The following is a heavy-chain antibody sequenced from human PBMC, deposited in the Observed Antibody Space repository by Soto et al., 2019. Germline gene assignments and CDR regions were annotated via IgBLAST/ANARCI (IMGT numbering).Heavy chain of an antibody. D-gene: IGHD5-12*01. CDR1: GFMFSSYE. CDR3: VKEKSVMYSGYDAFDI. Sequence: EVQLVESGGGLVQPGGSLRLSCAASGFMFSSYEMNWVRLAPGRGPEWVAHITSSGGSMYTYAVRGRFTISRDNARNSLYLKMNSLRAEDTAVYYCVKEKSVMYSGYDAFDIWGQGTMVTVS. V-gene: IGHV3-48*03. CDR2: ITSSGGSM. J-gene: IGHJ3*02.